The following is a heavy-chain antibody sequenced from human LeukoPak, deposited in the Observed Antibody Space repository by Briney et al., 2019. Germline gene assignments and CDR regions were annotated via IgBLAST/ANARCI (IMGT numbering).Heavy chain of an antibody. D-gene: IGHD2-2*01. V-gene: IGHV1-69*05. CDR3: AYQLGPFDY. CDR2: IIPLYGTA. Sequence: LGASVKVSCKASGGTLSSYSISWVRQAPGQGLEWMGGIIPLYGTANYAQKFQGRVTIATDASTSTASMELSSLRSEDTAVYYCAYQLGPFDYWGQGTLVTVSS. J-gene: IGHJ4*02. CDR1: GGTLSSYS.